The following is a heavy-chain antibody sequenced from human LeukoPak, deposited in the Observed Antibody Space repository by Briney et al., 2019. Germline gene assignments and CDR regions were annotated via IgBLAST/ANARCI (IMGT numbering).Heavy chain of an antibody. CDR3: AREFEGSASGAGY. D-gene: IGHD1-26*01. Sequence: GGSLRLSCVASGFTFSSYSMNWVRQAPGKGLVWVSSMSVSSGLIYYGDSVKGRFTVSRDNAKNSLYLQMNSLRAEDTAVYYCAREFEGSASGAGYWGQGTLVTVSS. CDR2: MSVSSGLI. CDR1: GFTFSSYS. V-gene: IGHV3-21*01. J-gene: IGHJ4*02.